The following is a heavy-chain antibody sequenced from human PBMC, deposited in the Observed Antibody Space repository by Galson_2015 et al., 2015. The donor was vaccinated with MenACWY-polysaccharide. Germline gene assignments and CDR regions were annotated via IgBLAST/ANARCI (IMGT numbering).Heavy chain of an antibody. CDR3: ARDRSSSSSSIGY. CDR1: GFTFNSYA. J-gene: IGHJ4*02. Sequence: SLRLSCAASGFTFNSYAMSWVRQSPGKGLEWLSSLSHSGGDTYYADSVRGRFTISRDNSKNMLYLQMGSLRADDTAIYYCARDRSSSSSSIGYWGQGTLVTVSS. D-gene: IGHD6-6*01. V-gene: IGHV3-23*01. CDR2: LSHSGGDT.